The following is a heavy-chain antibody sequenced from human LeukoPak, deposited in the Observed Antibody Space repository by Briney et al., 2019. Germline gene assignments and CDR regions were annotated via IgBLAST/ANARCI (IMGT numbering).Heavy chain of an antibody. CDR2: INHSGST. D-gene: IGHD3-10*01. V-gene: IGHV4-34*01. Sequence: SETLSLTCAVYGGSFSGYYWSWIRQPPGKGLEWIGEINHSGSTNYNPSLKSRVTISVDTSKNQFSLQLSSVTAADTAVYYCARLPRAWFGELRSGFDYWGQGTLVTVSS. J-gene: IGHJ4*02. CDR3: ARLPRAWFGELRSGFDY. CDR1: GGSFSGYY.